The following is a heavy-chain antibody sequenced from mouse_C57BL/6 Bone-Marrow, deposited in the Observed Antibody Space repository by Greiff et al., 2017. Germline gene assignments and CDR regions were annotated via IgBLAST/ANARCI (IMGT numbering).Heavy chain of an antibody. V-gene: IGHV1-81*01. CDR1: GYTFTSYG. CDR3: ARSMFAY. CDR2: IYPRSGNT. J-gene: IGHJ3*01. Sequence: QVQLQQSGAELARPGASVKLSCKASGYTFTSYGISWVKQRTGQGLEWIGEIYPRSGNTYYNEKFKGKATLTADKSSSTAYMGLRSLTSEDSAVYFCARSMFAYWGQGTLVTVSA.